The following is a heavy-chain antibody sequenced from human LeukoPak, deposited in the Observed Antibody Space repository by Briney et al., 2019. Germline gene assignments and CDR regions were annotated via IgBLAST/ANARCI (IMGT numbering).Heavy chain of an antibody. D-gene: IGHD3-22*01. CDR2: ISAYNGNT. CDR1: DYTFSNYG. Sequence: ASVKVSCKASDYTFSNYGISWVRQAPGQGLEWMGWISAYNGNTKYAQKFQGRVTMTTDTSTSTAYMELRSLRSDDTAVYYCASLKNYYDSSGNLVTDAFDIWGQGTMVTVSS. CDR3: ASLKNYYDSSGNLVTDAFDI. V-gene: IGHV1-18*01. J-gene: IGHJ3*02.